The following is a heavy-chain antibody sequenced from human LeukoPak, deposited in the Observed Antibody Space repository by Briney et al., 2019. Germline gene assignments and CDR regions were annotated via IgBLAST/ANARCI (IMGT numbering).Heavy chain of an antibody. Sequence: GGSLRLSCAASGFTFSNAWMRWVRQAPGKGLEWVGRIKSKTDGGKTDYAAPVKGRFTISRDDSKNTLYLQMNSLKTEDTAVYYCTTELRWELVDVDRWGQGILVTVSS. CDR1: GFTFSNAW. CDR3: TTELRWELVDVDR. D-gene: IGHD1-26*01. V-gene: IGHV3-15*05. J-gene: IGHJ5*02. CDR2: IKSKTDGGKT.